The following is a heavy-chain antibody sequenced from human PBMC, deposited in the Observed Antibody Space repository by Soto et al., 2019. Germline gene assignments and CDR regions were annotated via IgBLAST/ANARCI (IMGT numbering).Heavy chain of an antibody. V-gene: IGHV3-30-3*01. J-gene: IGHJ4*02. CDR1: GFTFSSYA. Sequence: GGSLRLSCAASGFTFSSYAMHWVRQAPGKGLEWVAVISYDGSNKYYADSVKGRFTISRDNSKNTLYLQMNSLRAEDTAVYYCARASIIYYDSSGYYYFDYWGQGTLVTVSS. CDR3: ARASIIYYDSSGYYYFDY. D-gene: IGHD3-22*01. CDR2: ISYDGSNK.